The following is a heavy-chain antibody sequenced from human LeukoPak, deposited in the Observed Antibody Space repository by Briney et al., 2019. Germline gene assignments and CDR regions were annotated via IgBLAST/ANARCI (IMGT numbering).Heavy chain of an antibody. V-gene: IGHV4-59*08. CDR1: GGSISSYY. CDR3: ARRITMVRGVIHDAFDI. D-gene: IGHD3-10*01. Sequence: KSPETLSLTCTVSGGSISSYYWSWIRQPPGKGLEWIGYIYYSGSTNYNPSLKSRVTISVDTSKNQFSLKLSSVTAADTAVYYCARRITMVRGVIHDAFDIWGQGTMVTVSS. J-gene: IGHJ3*02. CDR2: IYYSGST.